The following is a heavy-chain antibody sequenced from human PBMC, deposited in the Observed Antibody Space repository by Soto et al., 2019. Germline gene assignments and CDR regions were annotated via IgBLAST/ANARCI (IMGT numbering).Heavy chain of an antibody. V-gene: IGHV3-23*01. CDR2: ITGGGATT. D-gene: IGHD4-17*01. CDR3: AKDPNGDYVGAFDF. Sequence: EVQLLESGGGLVQPGGSLRLSCAASGITFSNYALTWVRQAPGRGLEWLSVITGGGATTYYADSVKGRFVISRDNSKNTLYLQMDSLRPEDTAIYYCAKDPNGDYVGAFDFWGRGTMVTVSS. CDR1: GITFSNYA. J-gene: IGHJ3*01.